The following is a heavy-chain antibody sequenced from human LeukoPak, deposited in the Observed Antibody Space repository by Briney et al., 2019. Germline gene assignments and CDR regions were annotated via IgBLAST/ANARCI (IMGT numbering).Heavy chain of an antibody. J-gene: IGHJ4*02. CDR1: GGTFSSYA. CDR3: VDGRDGYNGFDY. Sequence: SVKVSCKASGGTFSSYAISWVRQAPGQGLEWMGRIIPILGIANYAQKFQGRVTITADKSTSTAYMELSSLRSEDTAVYYCVDGRDGYNGFDYWGQGTLVTVSS. V-gene: IGHV1-69*04. D-gene: IGHD5-24*01. CDR2: IIPILGIA.